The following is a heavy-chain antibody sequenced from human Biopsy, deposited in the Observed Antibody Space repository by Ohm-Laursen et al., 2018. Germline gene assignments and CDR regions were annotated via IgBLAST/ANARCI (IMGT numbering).Heavy chain of an antibody. CDR1: GDSISSYY. CDR3: ARGSNEYGGLYFPH. Sequence: SGTLSLTCTVSGDSISSYYWTWIRQPPGKGLEWIGHISHTGYTSYKSSLKSRVTISLDTSRKHFSLRLTSLAAADTAVYYCARGSNEYGGLYFPHWGQGTLVTVSS. V-gene: IGHV4-59*08. D-gene: IGHD4-23*01. J-gene: IGHJ1*01. CDR2: ISHTGYT.